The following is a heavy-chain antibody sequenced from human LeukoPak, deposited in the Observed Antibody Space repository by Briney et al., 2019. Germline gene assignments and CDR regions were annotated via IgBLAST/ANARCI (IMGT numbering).Heavy chain of an antibody. V-gene: IGHV1-46*01. CDR3: AREGPRTYDILTGYYNDAFDI. D-gene: IGHD3-9*01. Sequence: ASVKVSCKASGYTFTSYYMHWVRQAPGQGLEWMGIINPSGGSTSYAQKFKGRVTMTRDTSTSTMELSSLRSEDTAVYYCAREGPRTYDILTGYYNDAFDIWGQGTMVTVSS. J-gene: IGHJ3*02. CDR2: INPSGGST. CDR1: GYTFTSYY.